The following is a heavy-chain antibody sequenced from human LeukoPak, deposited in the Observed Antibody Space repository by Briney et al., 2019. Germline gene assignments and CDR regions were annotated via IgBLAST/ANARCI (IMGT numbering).Heavy chain of an antibody. J-gene: IGHJ3*02. CDR2: INPNSGGT. V-gene: IGHV1-2*02. D-gene: IGHD3-22*01. CDR1: GYTFTGYY. Sequence: ASVKVSCKASGYTFTGYYMHWVRQAPGQGLEWMGWINPNSGGTNYAQKFQGRVTMTRDTSISTAYMELSRLRSDDTAVYYCARHDSSGYDAFDIWGQGTMVTASS. CDR3: ARHDSSGYDAFDI.